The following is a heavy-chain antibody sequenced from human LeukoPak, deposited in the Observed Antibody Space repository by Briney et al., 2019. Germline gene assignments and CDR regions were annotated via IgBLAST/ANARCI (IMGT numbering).Heavy chain of an antibody. D-gene: IGHD6-6*01. Sequence: ASVKVSCKASGYTFTSYDINWVRQATGQGLEWMGWMNPNSGNTGYAQKFQGRVTMTRNTSISTAYMGLSSLRSEDTAVYYCARAIRSSRPNRGHYYYYYMDVWGKGTTVTVSS. CDR2: MNPNSGNT. J-gene: IGHJ6*03. CDR3: ARAIRSSRPNRGHYYYYYMDV. CDR1: GYTFTSYD. V-gene: IGHV1-8*01.